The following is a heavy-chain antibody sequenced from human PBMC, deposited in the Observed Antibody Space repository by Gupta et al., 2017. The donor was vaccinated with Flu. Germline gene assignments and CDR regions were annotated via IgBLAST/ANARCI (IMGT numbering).Heavy chain of an antibody. D-gene: IGHD3-3*01. CDR2: ISK. Sequence: ISKDYVDSVKGRFTISRDNSKNTLYLQVNSLRAEDTAVYYCARETSGYKYDYWGQGTLVTVSS. CDR3: ARETSGYKYDY. J-gene: IGHJ4*02. V-gene: IGHV3-30*03.